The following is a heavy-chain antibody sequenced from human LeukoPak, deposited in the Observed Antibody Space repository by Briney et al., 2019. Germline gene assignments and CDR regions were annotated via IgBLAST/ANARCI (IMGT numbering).Heavy chain of an antibody. J-gene: IGHJ4*02. D-gene: IGHD3-9*01. Sequence: GESLKISCKGSGYSFTSYWIGWVRQMPGKGLEWMGVIYPGDSDTRYSPSFQGQVTISADKSISTAYLQWSSLKASDTAMYYCARGGREIIKYYDILTGYYSVDYWGQGTLVTVSS. CDR3: ARGGREIIKYYDILTGYYSVDY. CDR2: IYPGDSDT. V-gene: IGHV5-51*01. CDR1: GYSFTSYW.